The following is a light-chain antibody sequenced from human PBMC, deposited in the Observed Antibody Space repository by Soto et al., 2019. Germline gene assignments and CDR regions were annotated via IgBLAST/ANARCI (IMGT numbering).Light chain of an antibody. V-gene: IGLV2-14*01. Sequence: QSALTQPASVSGSPGQSITISCTGTSSDVGAYNYVSWYQQHPGKAPKLMIYDVTNRPSGVSSRFSGSKSGNTASLTISGLQAEDEADYYCSSYTRSTTLVVFGGGTKLTVL. CDR1: SSDVGAYNY. CDR2: DVT. J-gene: IGLJ2*01. CDR3: SSYTRSTTLVV.